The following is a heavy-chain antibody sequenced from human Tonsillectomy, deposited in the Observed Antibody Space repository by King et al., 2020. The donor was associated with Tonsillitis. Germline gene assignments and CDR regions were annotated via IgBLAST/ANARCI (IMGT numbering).Heavy chain of an antibody. Sequence: LQLQESGPGVVKPSETLSLTCTVSGGSISSSDHYWAWIRQPPGKGLEWIGYMYYSGAIFYNPPLKSRITISGGTSGNRFSLKLNSVTAAHTAVYFCARYVSGSFDDWGQGALVTVSS. CDR2: MYYSGAI. J-gene: IGHJ4*02. CDR3: ARYVSGSFDD. D-gene: IGHD1-26*01. CDR1: GGSISSSDHY. V-gene: IGHV4-39*01.